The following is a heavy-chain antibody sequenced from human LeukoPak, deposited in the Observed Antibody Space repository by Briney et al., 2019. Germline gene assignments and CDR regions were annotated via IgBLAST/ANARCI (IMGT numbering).Heavy chain of an antibody. J-gene: IGHJ4*02. D-gene: IGHD6-13*01. CDR3: ARRAAATLGFDY. CDR2: IWYDGSNK. Sequence: GGSLGLSCAASGFTFSSYGMHWVRQAPGKGLEWVAVIWYDGSNKYYADSVKGRFTISRDNSKNTLYLQMNSLRAEDTAVYYCARRAAATLGFDYWGQGTLVTVSS. CDR1: GFTFSSYG. V-gene: IGHV3-33*01.